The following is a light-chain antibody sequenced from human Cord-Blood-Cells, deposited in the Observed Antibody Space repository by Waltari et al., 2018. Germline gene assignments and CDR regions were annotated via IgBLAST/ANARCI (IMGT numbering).Light chain of an antibody. J-gene: IGLJ3*02. CDR3: SSYTSSSTLV. CDR2: DVS. Sequence: QSALTQPASVSGSPGQSITISCTGTSSDVGGYNYVSWYQQHPGKAPKLMIYDVSKRPSGFSNRFSGSKSGNTAPLTISGLQAEDEADYYCSSYTSSSTLVFGGGTKLTVL. CDR1: SSDVGGYNY. V-gene: IGLV2-14*01.